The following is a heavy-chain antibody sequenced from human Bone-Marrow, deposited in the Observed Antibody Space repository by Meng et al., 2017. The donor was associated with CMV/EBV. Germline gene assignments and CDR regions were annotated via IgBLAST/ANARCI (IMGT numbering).Heavy chain of an antibody. J-gene: IGHJ4*02. CDR3: VKGGHLGDY. CDR2: INSDGSDT. V-gene: IGHV3-74*03. Sequence: GESLKISCAASGFTFSSSWMHWVRQAPGKGLVWVSHINSDGSDTKYADSVKGRFTISRDNAKNTLYLQMNTLRAEDTAVYYCVKGGHLGDYWGQGTLVTFSS. D-gene: IGHD3-10*01. CDR1: GFTFSSSW.